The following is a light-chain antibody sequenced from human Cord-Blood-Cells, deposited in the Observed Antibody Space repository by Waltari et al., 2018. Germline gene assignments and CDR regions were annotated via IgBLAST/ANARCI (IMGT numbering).Light chain of an antibody. CDR1: SSNIGAGYD. J-gene: IGLJ2*01. CDR3: QSYDSSLSGSVV. V-gene: IGLV1-40*01. Sequence: QSVLTQPPSVSGAPGQRVTISCTGSSSNIGAGYDVHWYQQLPGTAPKLLIYGNSNRPSGVPHRFSGPKSGTSASLAITGLQAEDEADYYCQSYDSSLSGSVVFGGGTKLTVL. CDR2: GNS.